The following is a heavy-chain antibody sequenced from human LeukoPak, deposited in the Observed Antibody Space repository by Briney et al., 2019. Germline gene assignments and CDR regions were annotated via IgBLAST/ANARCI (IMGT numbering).Heavy chain of an antibody. D-gene: IGHD3-22*01. CDR2: IYYSGST. CDR1: GDSISSGGYS. V-gene: IGHV4-30-4*07. J-gene: IGHJ3*02. Sequence: SETLSLTCAVSGDSISSGGYSWCCLRQPPGKGLGWIGFIYYSGSTYYNPSLKSRVTISVDTSKNQFSLKLSSVTAADTAVYYCARSHDYDSSGYYHDAFDIWGQGTMVTVSS. CDR3: ARSHDYDSSGYYHDAFDI.